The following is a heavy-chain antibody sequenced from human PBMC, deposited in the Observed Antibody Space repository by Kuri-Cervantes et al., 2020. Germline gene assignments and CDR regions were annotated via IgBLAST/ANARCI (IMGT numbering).Heavy chain of an antibody. D-gene: IGHD3-3*01. CDR1: GFTFSSYS. CDR2: ISSSSSYI. CDR3: ARDLRGYDFWKGGYYYYYGMDV. J-gene: IGHJ6*02. V-gene: IGHV3-21*01. Sequence: GESLKISCAASGFTFSSYSMNWVRQAPGKGLEWVSSISSSSSYIYYADSVKGRFTISRDNAKNSLYLQMNSLRAEDTAAYYCARDLRGYDFWKGGYYYYYGMDVWGQGTTVTVSS.